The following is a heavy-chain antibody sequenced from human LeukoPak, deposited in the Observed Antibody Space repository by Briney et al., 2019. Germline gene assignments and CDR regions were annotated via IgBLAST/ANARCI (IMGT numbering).Heavy chain of an antibody. D-gene: IGHD6-19*01. CDR2: INPNSGGT. CDR3: ARDCRQGIAVAGCFDY. CDR1: GYTFTGYY. V-gene: IGHV1-2*02. J-gene: IGHJ4*02. Sequence: ASVKVSCKASGYTFTGYYMHWVRQAPGQGLEWMGWINPNSGGTNYAQKFQGRVTMTRDTSISTAYMELSRLRSDDTAVYYCARDCRQGIAVAGCFDYWGQGTLVTVSS.